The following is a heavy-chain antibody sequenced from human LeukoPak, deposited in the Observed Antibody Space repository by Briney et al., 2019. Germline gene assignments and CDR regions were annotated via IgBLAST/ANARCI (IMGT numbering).Heavy chain of an antibody. D-gene: IGHD3-3*01. Sequence: PGGSLRLSCAASGFTFSSYWMSWVRQAPGKGLEWVANIKQDGSEKYYVDSVKGRFTISRDNAKNSLYLQMNSLRAEDTAVYYCAREYYDFWSGFFWFDPWGQGILVTVSS. V-gene: IGHV3-7*03. J-gene: IGHJ5*02. CDR3: AREYYDFWSGFFWFDP. CDR1: GFTFSSYW. CDR2: IKQDGSEK.